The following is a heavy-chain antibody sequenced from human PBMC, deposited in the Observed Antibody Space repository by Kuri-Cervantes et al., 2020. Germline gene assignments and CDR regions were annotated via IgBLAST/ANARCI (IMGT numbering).Heavy chain of an antibody. Sequence: ASVKVSCKASGYTFTGYYMHWVRQAPGRGLEWMGWINPNSGGTNYAQKFQGRVTMTRDTSISTAYMELSRLRSDDTAVYYCASLHSILYYFDYWGQGTLVTVSS. J-gene: IGHJ4*02. CDR2: INPNSGGT. CDR1: GYTFTGYY. D-gene: IGHD3-3*02. V-gene: IGHV1-2*02. CDR3: ASLHSILYYFDY.